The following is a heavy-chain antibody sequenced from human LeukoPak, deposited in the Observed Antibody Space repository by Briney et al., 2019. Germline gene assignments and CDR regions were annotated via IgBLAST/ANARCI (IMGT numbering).Heavy chain of an antibody. CDR1: GGSISSYY. Sequence: SETLSLTCTVSGGSISSYYWSWIRQPPGKGLEWIGSIYYSGSTYYNPSLKSRVTISVDTSKNQFSLKLSSVTAADTAVYYCAREVGAHFDYWGQGTLVTVSS. CDR3: AREVGAHFDY. J-gene: IGHJ4*02. D-gene: IGHD1-26*01. CDR2: IYYSGST. V-gene: IGHV4-59*12.